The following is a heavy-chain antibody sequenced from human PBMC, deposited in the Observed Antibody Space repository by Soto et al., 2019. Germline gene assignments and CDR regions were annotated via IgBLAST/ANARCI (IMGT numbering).Heavy chain of an antibody. Sequence: QVQLVESGGGVVQPGRSLRLSCAASGFTFSSYGMHWVRQAPGKGLEWVAVIWYDGSNKYYADSVKGRFTFSRDNSKQTLYLQMNGLRAEDTAVFYCASDMAGWFDTWGQGTLVTVSS. V-gene: IGHV3-33*01. CDR3: ASDMAGWFDT. D-gene: IGHD3-10*01. CDR2: IWYDGSNK. CDR1: GFTFSSYG. J-gene: IGHJ5*02.